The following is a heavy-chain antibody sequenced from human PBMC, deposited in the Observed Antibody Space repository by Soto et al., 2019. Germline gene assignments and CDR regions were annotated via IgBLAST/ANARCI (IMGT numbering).Heavy chain of an antibody. Sequence: SETLSRTCAVYGGSFSGYYWTWIRQPPGTGLEWIGEINHSGSTNYNPSLKSRITMSVDTSKNQFSLKLTSVTAADTAVYYCARDKITGLFDYWGQGTLVTVSS. CDR3: ARDKITGLFDY. J-gene: IGHJ4*02. CDR2: INHSGST. D-gene: IGHD2-8*02. CDR1: GGSFSGYY. V-gene: IGHV4-34*01.